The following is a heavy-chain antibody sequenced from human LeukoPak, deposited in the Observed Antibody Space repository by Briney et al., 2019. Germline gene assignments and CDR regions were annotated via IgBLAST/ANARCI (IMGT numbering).Heavy chain of an antibody. V-gene: IGHV4-39*01. J-gene: IGHJ4*02. CDR3: ARLAFASHAGYFDY. D-gene: IGHD2-8*01. Sequence: SETLSLTCTVSGGSISSGNYYWAWIRRPPGKGLEWIGSVHYSGSTYYNPSLKSRVTISVDTSKNQFSLKLSSVTAADTVVYYCARLAFASHAGYFDYWGQGMLVTVSS. CDR2: VHYSGST. CDR1: GGSISSGNYY.